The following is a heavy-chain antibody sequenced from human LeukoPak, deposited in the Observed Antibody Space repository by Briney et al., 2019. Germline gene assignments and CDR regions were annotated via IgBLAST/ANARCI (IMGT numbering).Heavy chain of an antibody. J-gene: IGHJ5*01. CDR3: ANFQAGLWVSSPNNWFDS. Sequence: QTGGSLRLSCAASGFTVSSNYMSWVRQAPGKGLEWVSTIYSGGGTNYADSVKGRFTISRDNSKNTLYLQMNSLRAEDTAVYYCANFQAGLWVSSPNNWFDSWGQGTLVTVSS. CDR2: IYSGGGT. D-gene: IGHD2-2*01. V-gene: IGHV3-66*01. CDR1: GFTVSSNY.